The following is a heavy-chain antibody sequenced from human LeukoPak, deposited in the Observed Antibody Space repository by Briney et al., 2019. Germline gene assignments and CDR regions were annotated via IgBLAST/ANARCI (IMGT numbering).Heavy chain of an antibody. J-gene: IGHJ4*02. V-gene: IGHV1-2*02. CDR3: ARAGGSGWYRIVVY. CDR1: GYTFTGYY. CDR2: INPNSGGT. D-gene: IGHD6-19*01. Sequence: ASVKVSCKASGYTFTGYYMHWVQQAPGQGLEWMGWINPNSGGTNYAQKFQGRVTMTRDTSISTAYMELSRLRSDDTAVYYCARAGGSGWYRIVVYWGQGTLVTVSS.